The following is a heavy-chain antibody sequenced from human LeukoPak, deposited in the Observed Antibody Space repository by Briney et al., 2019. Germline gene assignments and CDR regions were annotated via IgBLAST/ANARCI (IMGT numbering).Heavy chain of an antibody. CDR2: ISYDGSNK. V-gene: IGHV3-30*04. Sequence: GGSLRLSCAASGFTFSSYAMHWVRQAPGKGLEWVAVISYDGSNKYYADSVKGRFTISRDNSKNTLYLQMNSLRAEDTAVYYCARDYYDSSGFRENLDAFDIWGQGTMVTVSS. J-gene: IGHJ3*02. CDR3: ARDYYDSSGFRENLDAFDI. D-gene: IGHD3-22*01. CDR1: GFTFSSYA.